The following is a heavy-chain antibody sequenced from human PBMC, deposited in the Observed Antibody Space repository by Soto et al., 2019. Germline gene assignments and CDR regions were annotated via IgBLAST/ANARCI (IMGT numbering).Heavy chain of an antibody. CDR1: GDSIRSSSHY. V-gene: IGHV4-39*01. CDR2: FYYSGSP. Sequence: SETLSLTCTVSGDSIRSSSHYWAWNRQPPGKGLEWIGGFYYSGSPYYNPSLESRVSLSVDTSKNQFSLHLTSVSAADTAVYYCTRHHPHHYDSSGYFDYWGQGTLVTVSS. J-gene: IGHJ4*02. CDR3: TRHHPHHYDSSGYFDY. D-gene: IGHD3-22*01.